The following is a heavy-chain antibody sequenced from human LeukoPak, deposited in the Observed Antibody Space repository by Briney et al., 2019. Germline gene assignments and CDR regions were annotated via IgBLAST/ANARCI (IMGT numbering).Heavy chain of an antibody. J-gene: IGHJ4*02. CDR1: GYTFTGYY. Sequence: GASVKVSCKASGYTFTGYYMHWVRQAPGQGLEWMGWTNPNSGGTNYAKKFQGRVTMTRDTSISTAYMELSRLRSDDTAVYYCARGRYYYGSGSNPHFDYWGQGTLVTVSS. D-gene: IGHD3-10*01. CDR2: TNPNSGGT. CDR3: ARGRYYYGSGSNPHFDY. V-gene: IGHV1-2*02.